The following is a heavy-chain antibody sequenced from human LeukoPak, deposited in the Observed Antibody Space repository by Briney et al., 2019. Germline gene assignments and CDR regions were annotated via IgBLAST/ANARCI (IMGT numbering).Heavy chain of an antibody. V-gene: IGHV1-69*04. CDR3: ARVTPDGDYDY. CDR1: GGTFSSYA. Sequence: ASVKVSCKASGGTFSSYAISWVRQAPGQGLEWMGRIIPILGIANYAQKFQGRVTITADKSTSTAYMELSSLRSEDTAVYYCARVTPDGDYDYWGQGTLVTVSS. J-gene: IGHJ4*02. CDR2: IIPILGIA. D-gene: IGHD4-17*01.